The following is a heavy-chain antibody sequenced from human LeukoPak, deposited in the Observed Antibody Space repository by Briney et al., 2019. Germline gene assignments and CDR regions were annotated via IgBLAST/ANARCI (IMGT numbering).Heavy chain of an antibody. Sequence: ASVKVSCKASGGTFSSYAISWVRQAPGQGLEWMGWISAYNGNTNYAQKLQGRVTMATDTSTSTAYMELRSLRSDDTAVYYCARDVGGIAARPVPDYWGQGTLVTVSS. J-gene: IGHJ4*02. D-gene: IGHD6-6*01. V-gene: IGHV1-18*01. CDR3: ARDVGGIAARPVPDY. CDR1: GGTFSSYA. CDR2: ISAYNGNT.